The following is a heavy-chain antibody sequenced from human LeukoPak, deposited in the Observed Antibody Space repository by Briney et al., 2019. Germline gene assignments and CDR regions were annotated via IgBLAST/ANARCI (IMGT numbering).Heavy chain of an antibody. J-gene: IGHJ4*02. CDR3: ARVGDFWTY. CDR1: GFTFSSYE. D-gene: IGHD3-3*01. CDR2: IETSGSPI. Sequence: GGSLRLSCEASGFTFSSYEMNWVRQAPGKGLEWISYIETSGSPIYYADSVKGRFTISRDNAKYSLYLQMNSPRVEDTAVYYCARVGDFWTYWGQGTLVTVSS. V-gene: IGHV3-48*03.